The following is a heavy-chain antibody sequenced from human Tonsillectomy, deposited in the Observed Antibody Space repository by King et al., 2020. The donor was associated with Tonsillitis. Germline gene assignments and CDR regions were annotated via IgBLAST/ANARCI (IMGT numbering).Heavy chain of an antibody. D-gene: IGHD6-19*01. J-gene: IGHJ6*02. CDR3: AKEGWGYYYYGMDV. CDR1: GFTFDDYA. Sequence: VQLVESGGGLVQPGRSLRLSCAASGFTFDDYAMHWVRQAPGKGLEWVSGISWNSGSIGYADSVKGRFTISRDNAKNSPYLQMNSLRAEDTALYYCAKEGWGYYYYGMDVWGQGTTVTVSS. V-gene: IGHV3-9*01. CDR2: ISWNSGSI.